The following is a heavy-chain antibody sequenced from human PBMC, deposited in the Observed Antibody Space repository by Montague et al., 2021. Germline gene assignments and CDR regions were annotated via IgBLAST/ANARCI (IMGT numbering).Heavy chain of an antibody. CDR3: ARDRAAAGS. D-gene: IGHD6-13*01. V-gene: IGHV3-7*01. CDR1: GITFDYYG. CDR2: INEDGSEK. J-gene: IGHJ5*01. Sequence: SLRLSCAASGITFDYYGMSWVRQAPGKGLEWVANINEDGSEKNYVDSVRGRFSISRDSTKNSLYLQMNSLRVEDTAVYYCARDRAAAGSWGHGTLVIVSS.